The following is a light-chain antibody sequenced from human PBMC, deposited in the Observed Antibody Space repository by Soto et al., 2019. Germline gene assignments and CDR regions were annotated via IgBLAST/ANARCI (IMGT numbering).Light chain of an antibody. CDR1: QSVSSSY. V-gene: IGKV3-20*01. Sequence: EIVLTQSPGTLSLSPGERATLSCGARQSVSSSYLAWYQQKPGQAPRPLIYGASTRATGIPDRFSGSGSGTDFTLPISRLEPEDVAVYDCQQYGSSPWTFGQGTKVDIK. J-gene: IGKJ1*01. CDR3: QQYGSSPWT. CDR2: GAS.